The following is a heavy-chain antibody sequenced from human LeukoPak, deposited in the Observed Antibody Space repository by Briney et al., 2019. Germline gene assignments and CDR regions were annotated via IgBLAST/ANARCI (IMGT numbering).Heavy chain of an antibody. V-gene: IGHV4-59*01. J-gene: IGHJ3*02. CDR3: AREPYYYDSSGYYHAFDI. CDR2: IYYSGST. Sequence: SETLSLTCAVYGGSFSGYYWSWIRQPPGKGLEWIGYIYYSGSTNYNPSLKSRVTISVDTSKNQFSLKLSSVTAADTAVYYCAREPYYYDSSGYYHAFDIWSQGTMVTVSS. CDR1: GGSFSGYY. D-gene: IGHD3-22*01.